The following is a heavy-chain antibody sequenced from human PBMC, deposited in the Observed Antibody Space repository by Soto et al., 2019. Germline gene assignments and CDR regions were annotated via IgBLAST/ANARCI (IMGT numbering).Heavy chain of an antibody. D-gene: IGHD6-19*01. CDR2: IYYSGST. Sequence: SETLSLTCTVSGGSIISSSYYWGWIRQPPGKGLEWIGSIYYSGSTYYNPSLKSRVTISVDTSKNQFSLKLSSVTAADTAVYYCARHTAAVAGTTFDYWGQGTLVTVSS. CDR1: GGSIISSSYY. CDR3: ARHTAAVAGTTFDY. J-gene: IGHJ4*02. V-gene: IGHV4-39*01.